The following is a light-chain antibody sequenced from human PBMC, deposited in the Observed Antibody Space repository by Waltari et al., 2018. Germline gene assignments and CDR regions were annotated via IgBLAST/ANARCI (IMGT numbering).Light chain of an antibody. V-gene: IGLV3-9*01. Sequence: SYDLTQPLSVSVALGQTARITCAGPDLGNMNVHWYQQKPGQGPVMVLYKDNNRPSGIPERFSGSNSGNTATLIISGAQDGDEADYYCQVWDGDSYVFGTGTKVTV. J-gene: IGLJ1*01. CDR2: KDN. CDR1: DLGNMN. CDR3: QVWDGDSYV.